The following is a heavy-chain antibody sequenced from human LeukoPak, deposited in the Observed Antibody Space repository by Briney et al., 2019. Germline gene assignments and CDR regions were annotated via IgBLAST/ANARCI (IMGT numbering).Heavy chain of an antibody. CDR1: GFIFDDYA. J-gene: IGHJ4*02. Sequence: GGSLRLSCAASGFIFDDYAMHWVRQAPGKGLEWVSGITWNSGSSVYADSVKGRFTISRDNAKNSLYLQMNSLRAEDTAVYYCARDVGYPDYWGQGTLVTVSS. CDR2: ITWNSGSS. D-gene: IGHD1-26*01. V-gene: IGHV3-9*01. CDR3: ARDVGYPDY.